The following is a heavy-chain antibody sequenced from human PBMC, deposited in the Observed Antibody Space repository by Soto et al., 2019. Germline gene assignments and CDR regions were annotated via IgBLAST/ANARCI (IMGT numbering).Heavy chain of an antibody. CDR3: ARGAVRFLEWFRPFDY. D-gene: IGHD3-3*01. J-gene: IGHJ4*02. CDR1: GFTFSSYG. CDR2: IWYDGSKK. V-gene: IGHV3-33*01. Sequence: GGSLRLSCAASGFTFSSYGMHWVRQAPGKGLEWVAVIWYDGSKKDYADSVKGRFTISRDNSKNTLYLQMNSLRAEDTAVYYCARGAVRFLEWFRPFDYWGQGTLVTVSS.